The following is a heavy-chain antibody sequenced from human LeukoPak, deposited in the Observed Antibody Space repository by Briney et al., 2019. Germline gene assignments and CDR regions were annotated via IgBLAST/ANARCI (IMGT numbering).Heavy chain of an antibody. Sequence: SETLSLTCSVSGGSISSDAYYWTWIRQPPGKGLEWIGYIYYSGSSYYNPSLKSRVTISVDTSKNQISLKLSSVTAADTAIYYCARERKVPTAIGIDYWGQGTLVTVSS. CDR2: IYYSGSS. CDR1: GGSISSDAYY. CDR3: ARERKVPTAIGIDY. D-gene: IGHD2-2*01. V-gene: IGHV4-30-4*01. J-gene: IGHJ4*02.